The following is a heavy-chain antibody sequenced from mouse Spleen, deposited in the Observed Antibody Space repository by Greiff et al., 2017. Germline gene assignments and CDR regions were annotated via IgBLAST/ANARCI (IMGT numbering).Heavy chain of an antibody. J-gene: IGHJ2*01. CDR1: GYTFTEYT. V-gene: IGHV1-62-2*01. D-gene: IGHD1-1*01. Sequence: VQLQESGAELVKPGASVKLSCKASGYTFTEYTIHWVKQRSGQGLEWIGWFYPGSGSIKYNEKFKDKATLTADKSSSTVYMELSRLTSEDSAVYFCARHEDYYGSSYLYYFDYWGQGTTLTVSS. CDR3: ARHEDYYGSSYLYYFDY. CDR2: FYPGSGSI.